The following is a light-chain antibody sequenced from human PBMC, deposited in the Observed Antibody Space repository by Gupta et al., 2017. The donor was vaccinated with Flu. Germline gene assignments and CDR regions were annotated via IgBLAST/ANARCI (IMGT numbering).Light chain of an antibody. J-gene: IGKJ1*01. CDR3: QQYNTYLRT. V-gene: IGKV1-5*03. CDR2: QAS. Sequence: DIQMTQSPSILSASVGDRVTITCRASQSISTWLAWYQQKPGKAPKFLIYQASNLESGVPSRFSGSGSGTEFTLTISNLQPDDFATYYCQQYNTYLRTFGQGTKVEIK. CDR1: QSISTW.